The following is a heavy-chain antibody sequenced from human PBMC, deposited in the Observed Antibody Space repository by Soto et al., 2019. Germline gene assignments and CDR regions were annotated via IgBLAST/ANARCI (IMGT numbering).Heavy chain of an antibody. CDR2: IYSSGST. J-gene: IGHJ4*02. D-gene: IGHD1-20*01. CDR1: GGSLDTYY. Sequence: SATLFLTSTVSGGSLDTYYWTWIRQPPGKGLEWIGYIYSSGSTNYNPSLRSRVTISVDTSKNQFFLNLRSVTAADTATYYCARARYNWNFWGQGALVTVSS. V-gene: IGHV4-59*12. CDR3: ARARYNWNF.